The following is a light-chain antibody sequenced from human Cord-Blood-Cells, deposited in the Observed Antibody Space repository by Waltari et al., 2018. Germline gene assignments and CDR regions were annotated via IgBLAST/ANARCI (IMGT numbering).Light chain of an antibody. CDR3: SSYAGSNNYV. CDR2: EVS. Sequence: QSALTQPPFASGSPGQSVTISCSGTSSDGGGYNYFSWYQQHPGKAPKLMSYEVSKRPSGVPDRFSGSKSGNTASLTVSGLQAEDEADYYCSSYAGSNNYVFGTGTKVTVL. V-gene: IGLV2-8*01. CDR1: SSDGGGYNY. J-gene: IGLJ1*01.